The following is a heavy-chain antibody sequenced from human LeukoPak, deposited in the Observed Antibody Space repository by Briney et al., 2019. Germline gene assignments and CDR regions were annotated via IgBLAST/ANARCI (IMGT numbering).Heavy chain of an antibody. Sequence: PGGSLRLSCAASGFTFSSYAMSWVRQAPGKGLEWVSAISGSGGSTYYADSVKGRFTISRDNSKNALYLQMNSLRVEDTAVYYCARDRHYFDYWGQGTLVTVSS. CDR1: GFTFSSYA. V-gene: IGHV3-23*01. CDR2: ISGSGGST. CDR3: ARDRHYFDY. J-gene: IGHJ4*02.